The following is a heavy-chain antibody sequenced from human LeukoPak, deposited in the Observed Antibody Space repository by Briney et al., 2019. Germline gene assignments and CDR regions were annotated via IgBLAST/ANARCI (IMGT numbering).Heavy chain of an antibody. CDR2: INPNSGGT. D-gene: IGHD6-13*01. CDR1: GYTFTGYY. CDR3: ARGGPWGYSSSWYFDY. J-gene: IGHJ4*02. Sequence: ASVKVSCKASGYTFTGYYMHWVRQAPGQGLEWMGWINPNSGGTNYAQKFQGRVTMTRDTSISTAYMELSRLRSDDTAVYYCARGGPWGYSSSWYFDYWGQGTLVTVSS. V-gene: IGHV1-2*02.